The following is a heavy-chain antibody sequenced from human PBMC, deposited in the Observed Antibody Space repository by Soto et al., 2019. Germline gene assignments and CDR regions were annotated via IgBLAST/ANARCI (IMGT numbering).Heavy chain of an antibody. D-gene: IGHD3-9*01. V-gene: IGHV1-46*01. CDR2: INPSVGST. CDR1: GYTYTSYY. Sequence: ASVEVSCKASGYTYTSYYMHWLQQATEQGLEWMGIINPSVGSTSYAQKFQGRVTMTRDTSTSTVYLELTSLRSQDTAVYYCASRPYDILTGYNKYYFDYWGQGTLVTVSS. J-gene: IGHJ4*02. CDR3: ASRPYDILTGYNKYYFDY.